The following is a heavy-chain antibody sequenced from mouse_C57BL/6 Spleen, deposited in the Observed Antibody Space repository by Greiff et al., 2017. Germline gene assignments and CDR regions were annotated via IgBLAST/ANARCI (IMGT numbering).Heavy chain of an antibody. CDR1: GFTFSSYA. Sequence: EVQLVESGGGLVKPGGSLKLSCAASGFTFSSYAMSWVRQTPEKRLEWVATISDGGSYTYYPDNVKGRFTISRDNAKNNLYLQMSHLKSEDTAMYYCAREGDVRAMDYWGQGTSVTVSS. CDR2: ISDGGSYT. D-gene: IGHD3-3*01. J-gene: IGHJ4*01. V-gene: IGHV5-4*01. CDR3: AREGDVRAMDY.